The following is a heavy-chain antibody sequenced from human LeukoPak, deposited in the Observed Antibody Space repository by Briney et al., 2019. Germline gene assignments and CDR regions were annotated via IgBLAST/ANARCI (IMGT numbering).Heavy chain of an antibody. CDR3: ARVRSGGIWSLHY. CDR2: TYYSGRT. V-gene: IGHV4-59*01. J-gene: IGHJ4*01. D-gene: IGHD2-15*01. Sequence: SETLSLTSTVSGGSISSNSWSWLAQPPGKELMWFGNTYYSGRTNYNHSLRSRVTISVTTTKNQFSLKMSSLTAAATAVYYGARVRSGGIWSLHYWGHGPLGTVSS. CDR1: GGSISSNS.